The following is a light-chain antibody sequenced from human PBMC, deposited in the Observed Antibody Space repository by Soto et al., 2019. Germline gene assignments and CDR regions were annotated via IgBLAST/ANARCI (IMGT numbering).Light chain of an antibody. CDR1: QSLLYNNTYNY. Sequence: EIVMTQSRLTLPVTPGEPASISCRYSQSLLYNNTYNYLDWYVQKPGQSPQLLIYFGSNRAPAVPDRFSGSGSGTDFILKINRVEAEDVGAYYCMQALQSLTFGQGTRLEIK. V-gene: IGKV2-28*01. CDR3: MQALQSLT. CDR2: FGS. J-gene: IGKJ5*01.